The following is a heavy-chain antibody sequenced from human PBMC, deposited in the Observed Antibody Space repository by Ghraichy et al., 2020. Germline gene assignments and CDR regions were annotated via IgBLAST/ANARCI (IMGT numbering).Heavy chain of an antibody. Sequence: GESLNISCAASGFTFSSYSMNWVRQAPGKGLEWVSSISSSSSYIYYADSVKGRFTISRDNAKNSLYLQMNSLRAEDTAVYYCAREEYRVGAPSFDYWGQGTLVTVSS. V-gene: IGHV3-21*01. D-gene: IGHD1-26*01. CDR1: GFTFSSYS. J-gene: IGHJ4*02. CDR2: ISSSSSYI. CDR3: AREEYRVGAPSFDY.